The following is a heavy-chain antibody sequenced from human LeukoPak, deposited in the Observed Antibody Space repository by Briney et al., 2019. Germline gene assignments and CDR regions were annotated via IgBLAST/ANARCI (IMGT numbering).Heavy chain of an antibody. CDR3: AKGGSSSWYDHY. J-gene: IGHJ4*02. Sequence: GGSLRLSCTASGFTVSSNYMSWVRQAPGKGLEWVSVIYSGGSTYYADSVEGRFTISRDNSKNTLYLQMNSLRAEDTAVYYCAKGGSSSWYDHYWGQGTLVTVSS. CDR1: GFTVSSNY. CDR2: IYSGGST. D-gene: IGHD6-13*01. V-gene: IGHV3-53*05.